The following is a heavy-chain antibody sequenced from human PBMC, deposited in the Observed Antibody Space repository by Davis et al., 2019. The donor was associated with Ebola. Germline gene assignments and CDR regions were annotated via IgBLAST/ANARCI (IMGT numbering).Heavy chain of an antibody. CDR3: LLSLHQGPIGLPPGTLLQEHL. Sequence: LRLSCAVSGDFIRSGGYPWSWIRQSPGKGLEWMGYIYDSGSTHYNPLLKSRLSISVDTAKNQFSLKLRSVTTSDTAIYYRLLSLHQGPIGLPPGTLLQEHLWG. J-gene: IGHJ6*01. V-gene: IGHV4-30-4*07. CDR2: IYDSGST. CDR1: GDFIRSGGYP.